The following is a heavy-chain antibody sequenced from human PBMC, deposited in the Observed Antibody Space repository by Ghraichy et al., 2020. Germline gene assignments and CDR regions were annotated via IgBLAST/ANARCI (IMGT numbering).Heavy chain of an antibody. V-gene: IGHV4-59*01. CDR2: IYYTGST. CDR1: DGSMASYY. CDR3: ARGDSDDDLDYYDL. J-gene: IGHJ4*02. Sequence: SETLSLTCTVSDGSMASYYWGWIRQPPGKAPEWMGHIYYTGSTTYNPSLKRRVTISLDMSRKQFSLRLTSVTAADTAVYFCARGDSDDDLDYYDLWGQGTLVTGSS. D-gene: IGHD5-12*01.